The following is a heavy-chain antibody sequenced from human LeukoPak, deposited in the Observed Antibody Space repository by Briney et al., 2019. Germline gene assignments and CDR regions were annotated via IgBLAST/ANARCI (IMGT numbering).Heavy chain of an antibody. CDR1: GFTFSSYD. Sequence: GGSLRLSCAASGFTFSSYDMHWVRQATGKGLEWVSRIGTTGDTYYRGSVKGRFTISRENAKNTLYLQMNSLRAEDTAVYYCARGRVVVPAAGDDAFDVWGQGTMVTVSS. D-gene: IGHD2-2*01. V-gene: IGHV3-13*01. CDR2: IGTTGDT. J-gene: IGHJ3*01. CDR3: ARGRVVVPAAGDDAFDV.